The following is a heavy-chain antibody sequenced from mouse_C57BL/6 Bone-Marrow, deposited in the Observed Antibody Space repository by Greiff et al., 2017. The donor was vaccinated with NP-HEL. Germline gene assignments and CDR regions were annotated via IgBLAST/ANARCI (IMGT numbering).Heavy chain of an antibody. CDR2: ILPSIGRT. V-gene: IGHV15-2*01. Sequence: VQLQQSGSELRSPGSSVKLSCKDFDSEVFPIAYMSWVRQKPGHGFEWIGGILPSIGRTIYGEKFEDKATLDADTLSNAAYLELNSLTSEDSAIYYCARSGYDYDGRGYFDVWGTGTTVTVSS. J-gene: IGHJ1*03. CDR1: DSEVFPIAY. D-gene: IGHD2-4*01. CDR3: ARSGYDYDGRGYFDV.